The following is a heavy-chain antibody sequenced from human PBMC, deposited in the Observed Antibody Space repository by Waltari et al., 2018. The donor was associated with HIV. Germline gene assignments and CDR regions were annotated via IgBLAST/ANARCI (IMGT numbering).Heavy chain of an antibody. CDR2: IGSSGSTI. Sequence: QVQLVESGGGLVKPGGSLRLSCAASGFTFRDYYMTWIRQAPGKRLECVSYIGSSGSTIYYADSVKCRFTLSRDNAKNSLYLQMNSLRAEDTAVYYCARPTPPAAIDYYYGMDVWGQGTTVTVSS. V-gene: IGHV3-11*04. J-gene: IGHJ6*02. D-gene: IGHD2-2*01. CDR1: GFTFRDYY. CDR3: ARPTPPAAIDYYYGMDV.